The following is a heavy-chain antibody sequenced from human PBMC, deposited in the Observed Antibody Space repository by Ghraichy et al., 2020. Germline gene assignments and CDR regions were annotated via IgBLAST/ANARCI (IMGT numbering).Heavy chain of an antibody. CDR3: ARHGSWNERKYYFDY. Sequence: SETLSLTCSISGGSISGYFWSWIRQPPGKGLEWIAYIYYTGSTNYNPSLKSRVTVSADMSKNQFSLKLSSVTAADTAVYYCARHGSWNERKYYFDYWGQGTLVTVSS. CDR2: IYYTGST. CDR1: GGSISGYF. D-gene: IGHD1-1*01. V-gene: IGHV4-59*08. J-gene: IGHJ4*02.